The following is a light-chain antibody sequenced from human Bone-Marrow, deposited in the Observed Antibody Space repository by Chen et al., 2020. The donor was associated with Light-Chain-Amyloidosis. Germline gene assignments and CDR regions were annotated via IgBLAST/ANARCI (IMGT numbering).Light chain of an antibody. Sequence: EIVMTQSPATLSVSPGESATLSCRASQNINNNFAWYQQKPDQAPRLLMHGASTRATGIPARFSGSGSGTEFTLTISSLQPEDFAVYYCQQRNNWPLTFGGGTKVEI. V-gene: IGKV3-15*01. CDR1: QNINNN. J-gene: IGKJ4*01. CDR2: GAS. CDR3: QQRNNWPLT.